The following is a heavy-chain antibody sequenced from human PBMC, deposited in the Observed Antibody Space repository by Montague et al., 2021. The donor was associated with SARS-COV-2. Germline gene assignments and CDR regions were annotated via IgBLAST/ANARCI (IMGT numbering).Heavy chain of an antibody. CDR1: GGSISSYY. CDR2: IYYSGST. Sequence: SETLSLNCTVSGGSISSYYWGWIRQPPGKGLEWIGSIYYSGSTYYNPSLKSRVTISVDTSKNQFSLKLSSVTAADTAVYYCARLKAPYCSSTSCYSASWFDPWGQGTLVTVSS. CDR3: ARLKAPYCSSTSCYSASWFDP. J-gene: IGHJ5*02. V-gene: IGHV4-39*01. D-gene: IGHD2-2*01.